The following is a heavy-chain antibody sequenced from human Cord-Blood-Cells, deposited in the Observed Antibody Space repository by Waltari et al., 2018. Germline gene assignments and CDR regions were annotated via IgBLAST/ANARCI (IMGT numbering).Heavy chain of an antibody. D-gene: IGHD4-4*01. V-gene: IGHV3-7*01. Sequence: EVQLVESGGGLVQPGGSLRLSCAASGFTFSSYWMSWVRQGPGKVPEWVANIKQDGSEKYYVDSVKGRFTISRDNAKNSLYLQMNSLRAEDTAVYYCARFLYSAYGMDVWGQGTTVTVSS. CDR3: ARFLYSAYGMDV. CDR1: GFTFSSYW. CDR2: IKQDGSEK. J-gene: IGHJ6*02.